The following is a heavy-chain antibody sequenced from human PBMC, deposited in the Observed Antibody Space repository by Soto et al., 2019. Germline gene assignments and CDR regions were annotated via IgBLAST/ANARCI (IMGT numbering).Heavy chain of an antibody. CDR3: ARDKITGLFDY. V-gene: IGHV4-34*01. J-gene: IGHJ4*02. D-gene: IGHD2-8*02. CDR2: INHSGGT. CDR1: GGSFSGYY. Sequence: PSETLSLTCAVYGGSFSGYYWTWIRQPPGTGLEWIGEINHSGGTNYNPSLKSRVTISVDTSKNQFSLKLTSVTAADTAVYYCARDKITGLFDYWGQGTRVTVSS.